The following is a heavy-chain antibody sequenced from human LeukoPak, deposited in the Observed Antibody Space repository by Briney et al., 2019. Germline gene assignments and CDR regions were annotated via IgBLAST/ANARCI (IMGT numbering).Heavy chain of an antibody. CDR2: INHSGST. Sequence: SETLSLTCAVYGGSFSGYYWSWIRQPPGKGLEWIGEINHSGSTNYNPSLKSRVTISVDTSKNQFSLKLSSVTAADTAVYFCARERSSWYYLDYWGQGMLVTVSS. D-gene: IGHD6-13*01. CDR3: ARERSSWYYLDY. J-gene: IGHJ4*02. V-gene: IGHV4-34*01. CDR1: GGSFSGYY.